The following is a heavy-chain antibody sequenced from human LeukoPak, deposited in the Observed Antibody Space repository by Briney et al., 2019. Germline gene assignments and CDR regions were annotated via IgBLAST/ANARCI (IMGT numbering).Heavy chain of an antibody. CDR1: GYTFTSYY. D-gene: IGHD3-9*01. J-gene: IGHJ5*02. CDR3: ARYLRYFDWLPTNWFDP. CDR2: INPSGGST. V-gene: IGHV1-46*01. Sequence: ASVKVSCKASGYTFTSYYMHWVRQAPGQGLEWMGIINPSGGSTSYAQKFQGRVTMTRDTSTSTVYMELSSLRSEDTAVYYCARYLRYFDWLPTNWFDPWGQGTLVTVSS.